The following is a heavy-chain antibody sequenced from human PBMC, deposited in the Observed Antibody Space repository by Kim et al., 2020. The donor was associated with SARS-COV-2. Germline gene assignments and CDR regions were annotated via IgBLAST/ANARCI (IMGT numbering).Heavy chain of an antibody. D-gene: IGHD3-22*01. CDR3: VRDMYYYDSSGFRRGPFDY. J-gene: IGHJ4*02. CDR2: ISVGSSYT. Sequence: GGSLRLSCAASGFTFSSYNMNWVRQAPGKGLEWVSSISVGSSYTYYADSVRGRFTISRDNAKNSLYLQLNSLRAEDTAVYYCVRDMYYYDSSGFRRGPFDYGDQGTLVTVSS. V-gene: IGHV3-21*01. CDR1: GFTFSSYN.